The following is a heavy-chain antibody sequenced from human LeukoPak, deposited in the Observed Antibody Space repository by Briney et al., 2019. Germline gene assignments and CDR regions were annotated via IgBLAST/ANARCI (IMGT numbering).Heavy chain of an antibody. J-gene: IGHJ6*03. Sequence: GGSLRLSCAASGFTFSSYSMNWVRQAPGKGLEWVSSISSSSSYIYYADSVKGRFTISRDNAKNSLYLQMNSLRAEDTAVYYCARASRSGWYAYYYYYMDVWGKGTTVTVSS. V-gene: IGHV3-21*01. D-gene: IGHD6-19*01. CDR1: GFTFSSYS. CDR3: ARASRSGWYAYYYYYMDV. CDR2: ISSSSSYI.